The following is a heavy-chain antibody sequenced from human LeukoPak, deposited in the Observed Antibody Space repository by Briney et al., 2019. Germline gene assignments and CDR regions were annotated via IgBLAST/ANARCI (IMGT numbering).Heavy chain of an antibody. CDR2: ISSSSSTI. V-gene: IGHV3-48*01. D-gene: IGHD1-26*01. Sequence: GGSLRLSCAASGFTFSSYSMNWVRQAPGKGLEWVSYISSSSSTIYYADSVKGRFTISRDNSKNTLYLQMNSLRAEDTAVYYCARGKIVGAKELAAFDIWGQGTMVTVSS. CDR3: ARGKIVGAKELAAFDI. J-gene: IGHJ3*02. CDR1: GFTFSSYS.